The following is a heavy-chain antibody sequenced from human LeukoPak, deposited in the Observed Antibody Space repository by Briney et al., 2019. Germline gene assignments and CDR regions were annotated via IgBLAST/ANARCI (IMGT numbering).Heavy chain of an antibody. CDR2: IYSDGNT. CDR3: VREREGSNSEH. J-gene: IGHJ1*01. V-gene: IGHV3-53*01. Sequence: GGSLRLSCAASGFTVSNNRLSWVRDAPGMGWEWVSTIYSDGNTYYPDSVKGRFTISRDGSKNTLYLQLNSLRTEDTAIYYCVREREGSNSEHWGQGTLVTVSS. CDR1: GFTVSNNR. D-gene: IGHD1-26*01.